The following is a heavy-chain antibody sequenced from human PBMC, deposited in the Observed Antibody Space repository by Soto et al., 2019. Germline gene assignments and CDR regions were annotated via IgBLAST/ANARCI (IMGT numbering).Heavy chain of an antibody. CDR2: ISYDGTYK. Sequence: PGGSLRLSCAASGFTFNNFAMHWVRQAPGKWLEWVAFISYDGTYKYYADSVRGRFTVYRDNSKSTLFLQMNSLKFEDTAVYVCANEVDVAFSSLQYGMDVWGQGXTVTV. D-gene: IGHD5-12*01. V-gene: IGHV3-30*14. CDR1: GFTFNNFA. J-gene: IGHJ6*02. CDR3: ANEVDVAFSSLQYGMDV.